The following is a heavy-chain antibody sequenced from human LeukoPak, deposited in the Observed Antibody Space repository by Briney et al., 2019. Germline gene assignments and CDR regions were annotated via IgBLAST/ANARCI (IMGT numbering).Heavy chain of an antibody. CDR3: AGRGYSYGGGGY. Sequence: GGSLRLSCAASGFTFSTYAMNWARQAPGKGLEWISTISAGGDSTYHADSVKGRFTISRDNSKNTLYLQMNSLRVEDTAVYYCAGRGYSYGGGGYWGQGTLVTVSS. D-gene: IGHD5-18*01. V-gene: IGHV3-23*01. CDR1: GFTFSTYA. CDR2: ISAGGDST. J-gene: IGHJ4*02.